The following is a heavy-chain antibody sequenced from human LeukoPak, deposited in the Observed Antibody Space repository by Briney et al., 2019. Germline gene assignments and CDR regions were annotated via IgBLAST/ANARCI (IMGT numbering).Heavy chain of an antibody. CDR3: AKPPWELKSPEYFQH. J-gene: IGHJ1*01. CDR1: GFTFSSYA. CDR2: ISGSGGST. D-gene: IGHD1-26*01. V-gene: IGHV3-23*01. Sequence: GGCLRLSCAASGFTFSSYAMSWVRQAPGKGLEWVSAISGSGGSTYYADSVKGRFTISRDNSKNTLYLQMNSLRAEDTAVYYCAKPPWELKSPEYFQHWGQGTLVTVSS.